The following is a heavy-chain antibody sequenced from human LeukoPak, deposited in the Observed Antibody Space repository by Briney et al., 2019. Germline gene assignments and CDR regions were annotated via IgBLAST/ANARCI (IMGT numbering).Heavy chain of an antibody. CDR3: ARDGYDSSGYWSDFDY. J-gene: IGHJ4*02. CDR1: GFTFSSYA. V-gene: IGHV3-30*01. CDR2: ISYDGSNK. Sequence: GGSLRLSCAASGFTFSSYAMHWVRQAPGKGLERVAVISYDGSNKYYADSVKGRFTISRDNSKNTLYLQMNSLRAEDKAVYYCARDGYDSSGYWSDFDYWGQGTLVTVSS. D-gene: IGHD3-22*01.